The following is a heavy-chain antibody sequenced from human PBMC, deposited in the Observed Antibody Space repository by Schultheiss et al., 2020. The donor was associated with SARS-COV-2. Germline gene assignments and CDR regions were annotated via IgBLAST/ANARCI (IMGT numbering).Heavy chain of an antibody. CDR1: GGSISSYY. CDR2: IYYSGST. D-gene: IGHD4-17*01. V-gene: IGHV4-59*01. J-gene: IGHJ4*02. CDR3: ARLVYGDYVGYYFDY. Sequence: SETLSLTCTVSGGSISSYYWSWIRQPPGKGLEWIGYIYYSGSTNYNPSLKSRVTISVDTSKNQFSLKLSSVTAADTAVYYCARLVYGDYVGYYFDYWGQGHLVTVSS.